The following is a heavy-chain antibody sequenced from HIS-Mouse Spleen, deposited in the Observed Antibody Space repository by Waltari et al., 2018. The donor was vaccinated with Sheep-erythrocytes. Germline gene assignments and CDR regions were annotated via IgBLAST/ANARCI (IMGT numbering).Heavy chain of an antibody. CDR3: AQTGATTPHFDY. J-gene: IGHJ4*02. CDR2: RIPILGTA. CDR1: GGTFSSYA. D-gene: IGHD1-26*01. V-gene: IGHV1-69*04. Sequence: QVQLVQSGAEVKKPGSSVKVSCKASGGTFSSYAISWVRQAPGQGLEWMGRRIPILGTANDPQKFQGRVTITADKSTSTAYMGLSSLRSEDTAVYYCAQTGATTPHFDYWGQGTLVTVSS.